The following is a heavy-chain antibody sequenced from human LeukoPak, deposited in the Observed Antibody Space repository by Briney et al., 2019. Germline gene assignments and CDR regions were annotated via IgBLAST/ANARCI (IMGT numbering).Heavy chain of an antibody. D-gene: IGHD6-13*01. V-gene: IGHV4-34*01. Sequence: SETLSLTCTVYGGSFSGYYWSWIRQPPGQGLEWVGEINHSGSTNYNPSLKSRVTISVDTSKNQFSLKLSSVTAADTAVYYCARMGPAAAGIVDWGQGTLVTVSS. CDR3: ARMGPAAAGIVD. J-gene: IGHJ4*02. CDR1: GGSFSGYY. CDR2: INHSGST.